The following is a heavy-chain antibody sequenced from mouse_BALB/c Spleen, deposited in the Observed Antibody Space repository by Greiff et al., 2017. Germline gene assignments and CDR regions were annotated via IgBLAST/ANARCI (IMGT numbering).Heavy chain of an antibody. CDR3: ARYDGKRAMDY. CDR1: GFTFSSFG. V-gene: IGHV5-17*02. D-gene: IGHD2-3*01. J-gene: IGHJ4*01. CDR2: ISSGSSTI. Sequence: EVMLVESGGGLVQPGGSRKLSCAASGFTFSSFGMHWVRQAPEKGLEWVAYISSGSSTIYYADTVKGRFTISRDNPKNTLFLQMTSLRSEDTAMYYCARYDGKRAMDYWGQGTSVTVSS.